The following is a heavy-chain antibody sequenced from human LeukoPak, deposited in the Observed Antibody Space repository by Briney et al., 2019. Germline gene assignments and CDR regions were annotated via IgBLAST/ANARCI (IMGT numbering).Heavy chain of an antibody. Sequence: GGSLRLSCAASGFTFDDYAMHWVRQAPGKGLEWVSGISWNSGSIGYADSVKGRFTISRDNAKNSLYLQMNSLRAEDTALYYCAKDKGIAVAGTGAFFDYWGQGTLVTVSS. CDR2: ISWNSGSI. V-gene: IGHV3-9*01. J-gene: IGHJ4*02. CDR1: GFTFDDYA. D-gene: IGHD6-19*01. CDR3: AKDKGIAVAGTGAFFDY.